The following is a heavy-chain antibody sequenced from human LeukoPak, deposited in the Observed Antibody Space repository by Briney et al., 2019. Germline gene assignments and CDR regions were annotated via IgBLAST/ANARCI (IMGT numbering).Heavy chain of an antibody. V-gene: IGHV3-33*01. CDR2: IWDDGNNK. Sequence: GGSLRLSCSASGFTFRKFGMHWVRQAPGKGLEWVAVIWDDGNNKYYVDSVKGRFTISRDNSKNTVYLQMNSLRAEDTAVYYCVRDYSSSWYYFDYWGQGTWVTVSS. CDR3: VRDYSSSWYYFDY. J-gene: IGHJ4*02. D-gene: IGHD6-13*01. CDR1: GFTFRKFG.